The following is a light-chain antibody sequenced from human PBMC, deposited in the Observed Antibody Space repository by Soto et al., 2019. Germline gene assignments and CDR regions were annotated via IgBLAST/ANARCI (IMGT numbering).Light chain of an antibody. CDR3: AAWDDSSREV. CDR2: VNN. Sequence: QPVLTQPPSVSGTPGQSVIISCSGSTSNIGSNYVYWYQQFPGLAPKLLIYVNNQRPSGVPDRFSGSKSGTSASLAISGLRSEDEADYYCAAWDDSSREVFGTGTKVTVL. CDR1: TSNIGSNY. J-gene: IGLJ1*01. V-gene: IGLV1-47*01.